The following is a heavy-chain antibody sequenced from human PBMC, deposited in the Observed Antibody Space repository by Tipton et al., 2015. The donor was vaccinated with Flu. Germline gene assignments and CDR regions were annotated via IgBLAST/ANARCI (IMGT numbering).Heavy chain of an antibody. J-gene: IGHJ4*02. Sequence: LSLTCTISGDSISSDYYWGWIRQPPGKGLEWTSFISGNSGAIFYADSVRGRFTISRDNARNSLYLQMNSLRDEDTAVYYCARDRGGSYQRRYFDSWGQGTLVTVSS. V-gene: IGHV3-11*04. CDR3: ARDRGGSYQRRYFDS. CDR2: ISGNSGAI. CDR1: GDSISSDYY. D-gene: IGHD1-26*01.